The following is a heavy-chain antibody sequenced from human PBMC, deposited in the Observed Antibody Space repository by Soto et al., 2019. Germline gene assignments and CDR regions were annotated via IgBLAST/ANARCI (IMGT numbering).Heavy chain of an antibody. D-gene: IGHD2-15*01. V-gene: IGHV1-2*02. CDR1: GYTLTAYY. CDR2: IHPNSGDT. J-gene: IGHJ4*02. Sequence: QVQLVQSGAEVRKPGASVKVSCKASGYTLTAYYLHWVRQAPGQGLEWVGWIHPNSGDTNYAQKFQGRVTLTRDTAISTAYMDLKRLNFNDTAVYYCATADCSGGSCYTCDNWGQGTLVTVSS. CDR3: ATADCSGGSCYTCDN.